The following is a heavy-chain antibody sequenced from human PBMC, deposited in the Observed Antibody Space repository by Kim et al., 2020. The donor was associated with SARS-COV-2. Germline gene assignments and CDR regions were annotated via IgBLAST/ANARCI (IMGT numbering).Heavy chain of an antibody. CDR2: IYYSGST. CDR3: ASIPIVVVEPSYYYYYG. Sequence: SETLSLTCTVSGGSISSSSYYWGWIRQHPGKGLEWIGSIYYSGSTYYNPSLKSRVTISVDTSKNQFSLKLSSVTAADTAVYYCASIPIVVVEPSYYYYYG. J-gene: IGHJ6*01. D-gene: IGHD2-15*01. CDR1: GGSISSSSYY. V-gene: IGHV4-39*01.